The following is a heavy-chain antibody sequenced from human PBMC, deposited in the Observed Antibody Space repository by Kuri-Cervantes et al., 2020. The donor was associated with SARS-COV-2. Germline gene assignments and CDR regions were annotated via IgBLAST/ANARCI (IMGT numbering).Heavy chain of an antibody. CDR2: INWNGGST. D-gene: IGHD6-13*01. CDR1: GFTFDDYG. CDR3: ARERAAGRMFDY. J-gene: IGHJ4*02. V-gene: IGHV3-20*04. Sequence: GESLKISCAASGFTFDDYGMSWVRQAPGKGLEWVSRINWNGGSTGYADSVKGRFTISRDNSKNTLYLQMNSLRAEDTAVYYCARERAAGRMFDYWGQGTLVTVSS.